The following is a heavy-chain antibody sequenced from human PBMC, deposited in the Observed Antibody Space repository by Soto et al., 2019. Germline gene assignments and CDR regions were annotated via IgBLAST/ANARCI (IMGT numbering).Heavy chain of an antibody. CDR1: GGSIDGYN. D-gene: IGHD3-10*01. Sequence: QGQLQEAGPGLVKPSETLSPTCTGSGGSIDGYNCAWIRQPPGEALEWVGYVYYNGGYSYNPSPKSRVTLSMDTSKSQFSLQLRSVTAADTAVYYCARQGIGNLHGLVDVWGRGTTVTVSS. CDR2: VYYNGGY. J-gene: IGHJ6*02. CDR3: ARQGIGNLHGLVDV. V-gene: IGHV4-59*08.